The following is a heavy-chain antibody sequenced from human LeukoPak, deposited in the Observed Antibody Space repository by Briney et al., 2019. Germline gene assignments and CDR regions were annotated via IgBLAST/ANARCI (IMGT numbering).Heavy chain of an antibody. Sequence: GGSLRLSCATSGFTFNSNAMIWVRQAPGKGLECVSAITAPGDATYYADSVKGRFSISRDNSKNTLYLLLNSLRVEDTALYYCAKAFGTNGYFQLPIDFWGQGTLVTVSS. CDR1: GFTFNSNA. J-gene: IGHJ4*02. V-gene: IGHV3-23*01. D-gene: IGHD2-8*01. CDR2: ITAPGDAT. CDR3: AKAFGTNGYFQLPIDF.